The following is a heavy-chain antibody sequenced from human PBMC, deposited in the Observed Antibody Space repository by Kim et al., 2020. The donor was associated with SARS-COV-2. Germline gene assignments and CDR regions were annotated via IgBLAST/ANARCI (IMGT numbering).Heavy chain of an antibody. CDR2: FSYSGAT. CDR3: ARDPNHRRAFDL. J-gene: IGHJ3*01. CDR1: GDSIRGSSFY. Sequence: SETLSLSCSVSGDSIRGSSFYWGWIRQPPGKGLEWIGSFSYSGATDYSPSLRRRATISPDTSRHQFSPTLASVTAADTAVYYCARDPNHRRAFDLWGQGTMVTVSS. D-gene: IGHD2-8*01. V-gene: IGHV4-39*07.